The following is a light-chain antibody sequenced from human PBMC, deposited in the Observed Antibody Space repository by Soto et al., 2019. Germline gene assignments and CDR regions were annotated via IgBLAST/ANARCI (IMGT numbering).Light chain of an antibody. Sequence: DIQMTQSPSSLSASVGDRVTITCQASQDISNYLNWYQQKPGKAPKLLIYDASNLETGVPSRFSGSGSGTDFTFTISSLQPEDIATYYCQQYDNLPPLTFGGGTKVEMK. CDR3: QQYDNLPPLT. CDR2: DAS. CDR1: QDISNY. V-gene: IGKV1-33*01. J-gene: IGKJ4*01.